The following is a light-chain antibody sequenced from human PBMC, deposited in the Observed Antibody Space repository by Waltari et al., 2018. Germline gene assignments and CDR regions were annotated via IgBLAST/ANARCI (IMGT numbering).Light chain of an antibody. V-gene: IGLV1-44*01. CDR2: NNN. J-gene: IGLJ1*01. CDR1: SSHIGTSL. CDR3: QVWDGSSGHLV. Sequence: QPVLTPPPSASGTPGPTVTIPCSGSSSHIGTSLVKWYQQLPGTAPKILIFNNNNRPSGVPERVSGSNSGNMATLTISRVEAGDEADYYCQVWDGSSGHLVFGTGTKVTVL.